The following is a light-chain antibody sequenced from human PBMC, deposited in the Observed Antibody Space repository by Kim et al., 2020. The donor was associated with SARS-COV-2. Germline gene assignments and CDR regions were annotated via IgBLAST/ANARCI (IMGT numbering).Light chain of an antibody. CDR3: QQYNNWPQT. CDR1: QSVRSN. V-gene: IGKV3-15*01. CDR2: DAS. J-gene: IGKJ2*01. Sequence: DIVMTQSPATLSLSPGERATLSCRASQSVRSNLAWYQQKPGKAPRLLMYDASTRATAIPARFSGSGSGTEFTLTISSLHSEDFAVYYCQQYNNWPQTFGQGTKLEI.